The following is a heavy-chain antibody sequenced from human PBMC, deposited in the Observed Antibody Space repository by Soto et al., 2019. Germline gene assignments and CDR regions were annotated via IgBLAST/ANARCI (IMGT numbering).Heavy chain of an antibody. Sequence: QVQLVESGGGVVQPGRSLRLSCAASGFTVSNYAMHWIRQAPGKGLEWVAVISYDGSNRQYADSVKGRFTISRDNFENTVDLHMDSLRAEDTAVYYCASDRGSNYDARDRWDWWGQGTLVTVSS. CDR3: ASDRGSNYDARDRWDW. CDR2: ISYDGSNR. D-gene: IGHD3-16*01. J-gene: IGHJ4*02. CDR1: GFTVSNYA. V-gene: IGHV3-30-3*01.